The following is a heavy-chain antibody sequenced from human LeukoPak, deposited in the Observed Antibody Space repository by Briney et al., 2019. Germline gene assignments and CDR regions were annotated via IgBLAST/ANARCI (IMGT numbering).Heavy chain of an antibody. CDR3: AKGAYYDFWSGKRAYGMDV. V-gene: IGHV3-23*01. Sequence: PGASLRLSCAASGFTFSSYAMSWVRQAPGKGLEWVSGTSGGGGSTYNADSVKGRFTISRDNSKNTLYVQMNSLRAEDTAVYYCAKGAYYDFWSGKRAYGMDVWGQGTKVTVSS. J-gene: IGHJ6*02. D-gene: IGHD3-3*01. CDR1: GFTFSSYA. CDR2: TSGGGGST.